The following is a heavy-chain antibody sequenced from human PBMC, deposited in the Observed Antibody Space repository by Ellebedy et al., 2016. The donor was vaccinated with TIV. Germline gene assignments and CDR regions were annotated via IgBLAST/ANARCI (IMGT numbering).Heavy chain of an antibody. CDR3: ANELESVWSYYGMDV. CDR1: GFTFSSYD. V-gene: IGHV3-23*01. D-gene: IGHD3-10*01. J-gene: IGHJ6*02. CDR2: ISGSGGST. Sequence: GGSLRLSCAASGFTFSSYDMHWVRQATGKGLEWVSAISGSGGSTYYADSVKGRFTISRDNSKNTLYLQMNSLRAEDTAVYYCANELESVWSYYGMDVWGQGTTVTVSS.